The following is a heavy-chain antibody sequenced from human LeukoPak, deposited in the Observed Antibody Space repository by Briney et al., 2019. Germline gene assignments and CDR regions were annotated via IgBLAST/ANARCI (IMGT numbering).Heavy chain of an antibody. Sequence: ASVPVSCQASGYTFTRYYIHWLRQPPAQGLAWMGLINPNGGSTNYAQKFQGRVTMTRDTSTSTVYMALSSLRSEDTAVYYCAELGITMIGGVWGKGTTVTISS. D-gene: IGHD3-10*02. CDR3: AELGITMIGGV. CDR1: GYTFTRYY. V-gene: IGHV1-46*01. CDR2: INPNGGST. J-gene: IGHJ6*04.